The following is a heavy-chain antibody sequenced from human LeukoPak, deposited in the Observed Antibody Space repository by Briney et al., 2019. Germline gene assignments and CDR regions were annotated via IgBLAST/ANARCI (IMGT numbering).Heavy chain of an antibody. CDR2: INLGTGST. CDR1: GYSFTDYT. CDR3: ARAGNAWSNAFDV. J-gene: IGHJ3*01. Sequence: GASVKASCKASGYSFTDYTLHWVRQAPGQSLEWMGWINLGTGSTKCSQKVQDRVTMTWDTSATTAYMEVTSLKSEDTAVYYCARAGNAWSNAFDVWGQGTMLTVSS. D-gene: IGHD2-8*02. V-gene: IGHV1-3*01.